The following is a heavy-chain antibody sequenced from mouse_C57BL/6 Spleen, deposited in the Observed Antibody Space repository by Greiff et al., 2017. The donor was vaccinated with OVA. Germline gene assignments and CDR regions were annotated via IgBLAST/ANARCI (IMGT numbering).Heavy chain of an antibody. D-gene: IGHD2-4*01. CDR2: IHPNSGST. CDR1: GYTFTSYW. V-gene: IGHV1-64*01. Sequence: VQLQQPGAELVKPGASVKLSCKASGYTFTSYWMHWVKQRPGQGLEWIGMIHPNSGSTNYNEKFKSKATLTVDKSSSTAYMQLSSLTSEDSAVYYCARNMITTPYYAMDYWGQGTSVIVSS. CDR3: ARNMITTPYYAMDY. J-gene: IGHJ4*01.